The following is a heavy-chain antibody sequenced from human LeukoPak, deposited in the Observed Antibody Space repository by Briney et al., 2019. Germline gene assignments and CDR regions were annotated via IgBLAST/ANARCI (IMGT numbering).Heavy chain of an antibody. V-gene: IGHV1-8*01. J-gene: IGHJ4*02. CDR2: MNPNSGNT. CDR3: ARGRREMATKYNKSLFFDY. CDR1: GYTFTSYD. Sequence: GASVTVSCTASGYTFTSYDINWVRQATGQGLEWMGWMNPNSGNTGYAQKFQGRVTMTRNTSISTAYMELSSLRSEDTAVYYCARGRREMATKYNKSLFFDYWGQGTLVTVSS. D-gene: IGHD5-24*01.